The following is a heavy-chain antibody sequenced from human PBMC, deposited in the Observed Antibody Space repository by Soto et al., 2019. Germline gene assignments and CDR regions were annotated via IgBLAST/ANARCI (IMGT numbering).Heavy chain of an antibody. V-gene: IGHV1-69*13. Sequence: GASVKVSCKASGGTFSSYAISWVRQAPGQGLEWMGGIIPIFGTANYAQKFQGRVTITADESTSTAYMELSSLRSEDTAVYYCSIPPNGSGSPKGFDYWGQGTLVTVSS. CDR1: GGTFSSYA. CDR2: IIPIFGTA. J-gene: IGHJ4*02. D-gene: IGHD3-10*01. CDR3: SIPPNGSGSPKGFDY.